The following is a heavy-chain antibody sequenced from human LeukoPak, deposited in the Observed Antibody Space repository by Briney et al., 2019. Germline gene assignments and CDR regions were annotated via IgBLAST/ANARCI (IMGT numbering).Heavy chain of an antibody. CDR2: INHSGST. J-gene: IGHJ3*02. Sequence: SETLSLTCAVYGGAFSGYYWSWIRQPPGKGLEWIGEINHSGSTNYNPSLKSRVTISVDTSKNQFSLKLSSVTAADTAVYYCASPRRDGYNRRVGRDLTFDIWGQGTMVTVSS. V-gene: IGHV4-34*01. CDR1: GGAFSGYY. D-gene: IGHD5-24*01. CDR3: ASPRRDGYNRRVGRDLTFDI.